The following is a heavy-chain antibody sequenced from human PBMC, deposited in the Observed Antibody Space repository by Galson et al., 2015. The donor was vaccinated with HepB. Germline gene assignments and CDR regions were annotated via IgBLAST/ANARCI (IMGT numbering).Heavy chain of an antibody. J-gene: IGHJ3*02. CDR1: GFTFSSYW. Sequence: SLRLSCAASGFTFSSYWMSWVRQAPGKGLEWVANIKQDGSEKNYVDSVKGRFTISRDNAKNSLYLQMNSLRAEDTAVYYCAVPGVVVILDAFDIWGQGTMVTVSS. V-gene: IGHV3-7*01. CDR3: AVPGVVVILDAFDI. CDR2: IKQDGSEK. D-gene: IGHD3-22*01.